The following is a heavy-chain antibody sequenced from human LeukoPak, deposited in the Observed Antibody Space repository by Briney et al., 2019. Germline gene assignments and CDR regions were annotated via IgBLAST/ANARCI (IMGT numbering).Heavy chain of an antibody. J-gene: IGHJ3*02. D-gene: IGHD3-22*01. CDR2: INPNSGGT. V-gene: IGHV1-2*02. Sequence: ASVKVSCKTSGYTFSGYYMNWVRQAPRQGLEWIGWINPNSGGTNSAQKFQGRVTMTRDTSISTAYMELSRLRSDDTAVYYCARDRVTVGPSDAFDIWGQGTMVTVSS. CDR3: ARDRVTVGPSDAFDI. CDR1: GYTFSGYY.